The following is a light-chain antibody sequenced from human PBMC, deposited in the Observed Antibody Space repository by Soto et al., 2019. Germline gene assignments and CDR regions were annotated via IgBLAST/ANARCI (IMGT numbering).Light chain of an antibody. Sequence: DIQMSQSASSLSASVGHRVTITCEASQNINNYLNWYQQKPGRAPKLLIYDASNLEAGVPSRFRGSGSGTDFTFTISRLQTEDIATYYCQQYDNLTITFGQGTRLEIK. V-gene: IGKV1-33*01. CDR1: QNINNY. CDR3: QQYDNLTIT. CDR2: DAS. J-gene: IGKJ5*01.